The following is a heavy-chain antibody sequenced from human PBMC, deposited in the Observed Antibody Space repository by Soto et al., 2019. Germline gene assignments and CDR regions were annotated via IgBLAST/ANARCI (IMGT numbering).Heavy chain of an antibody. V-gene: IGHV4-39*01. CDR2: LYYSGST. J-gene: IGHJ6*03. CDR1: GGSISSSSYY. CDR3: ARNKREYYSYMDV. Sequence: QLQLQESGPGLVKPSETLSLTCTVSGGSISSSSYYWGWIRQPPGKGLEWIGSLYYSGSTYYHPSLKSRVTISVDTSKNQFSLKLSSVTAADTAVYYCARNKREYYSYMDVWGKGTTVTVSS.